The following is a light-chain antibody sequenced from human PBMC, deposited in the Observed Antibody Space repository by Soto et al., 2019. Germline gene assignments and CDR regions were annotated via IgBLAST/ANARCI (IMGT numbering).Light chain of an antibody. CDR2: AAS. J-gene: IGKJ3*01. Sequence: DIQMTQSPSPLSASIGDRVTITCRASQSISNYLNWYQQKPGKAPKLLIYAASTLKSGVPSRFSGSGSGTYFTLTISSLQPEDFATYFCQESYNTLLFTFGPGTEVDIK. CDR3: QESYNTLLFT. CDR1: QSISNY. V-gene: IGKV1-39*01.